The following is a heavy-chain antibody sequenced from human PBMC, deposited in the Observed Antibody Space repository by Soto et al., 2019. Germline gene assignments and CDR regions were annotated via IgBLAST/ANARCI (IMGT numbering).Heavy chain of an antibody. CDR1: GGSISSYY. Sequence: SETLSLTCTVSGGSISSYYWSWIRQPPGKGLEWIGYIYYSGSTNYNPSLKSRVTISVDTSKNQFSLKLSSVTAADTAVYYCARAGGQWELLPWFVPWGQGTLVTVSS. V-gene: IGHV4-59*01. D-gene: IGHD1-26*01. J-gene: IGHJ5*02. CDR2: IYYSGST. CDR3: ARAGGQWELLPWFVP.